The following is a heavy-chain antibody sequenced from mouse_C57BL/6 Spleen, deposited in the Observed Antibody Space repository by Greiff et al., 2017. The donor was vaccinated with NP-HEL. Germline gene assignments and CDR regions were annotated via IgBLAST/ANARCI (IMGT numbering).Heavy chain of an antibody. CDR1: GYSITSGYY. CDR2: ISYDGSN. V-gene: IGHV3-6*01. J-gene: IGHJ1*03. CDR3: ARDGGYWYFDV. Sequence: VQLQQSGPGLVKPSQSLSLTCSVTGYSITSGYYWNWIRQFPGNKLEWMGYISYDGSNNYNPSLKNRISITRDTSKNQFFLKLNSVTTEDTATYYCARDGGYWYFDVWGTGTTVTVSS.